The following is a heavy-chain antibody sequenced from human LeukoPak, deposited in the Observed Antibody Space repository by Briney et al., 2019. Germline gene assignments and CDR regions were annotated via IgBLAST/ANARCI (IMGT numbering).Heavy chain of an antibody. D-gene: IGHD3-22*01. Sequence: SETLSLTCAVYGGSFSGYYWSWIRQPPGKGLEWVGEINHSGSTYYNPSLKSRVTISVDTSKNQFSLKLSSVTAADTAVYYCARLAARMIVVPHAFDIWGQGTMVTVSS. CDR3: ARLAARMIVVPHAFDI. J-gene: IGHJ3*02. CDR1: GGSFSGYY. V-gene: IGHV4-34*01. CDR2: INHSGST.